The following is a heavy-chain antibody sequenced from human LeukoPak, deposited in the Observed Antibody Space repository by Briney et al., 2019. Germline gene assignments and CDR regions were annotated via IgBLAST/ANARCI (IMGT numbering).Heavy chain of an antibody. J-gene: IGHJ4*02. V-gene: IGHV1-8*02. D-gene: IGHD5-24*01. CDR1: GYTFTSYG. CDR2: MNPNSGNT. CDR3: AREEVTYQGDGYSY. Sequence: GASVKVSCKASGYTFTSYGISWVRQATGQGLEWMGWMNPNSGNTGYAQKFQGRVTMTRDTSISTAYMELSSLRSEDTAVYYCAREEVTYQGDGYSYWGQGTLVTVSS.